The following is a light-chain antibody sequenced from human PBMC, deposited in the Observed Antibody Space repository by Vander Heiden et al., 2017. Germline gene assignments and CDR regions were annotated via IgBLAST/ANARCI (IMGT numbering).Light chain of an antibody. CDR1: SIGSES. CDR3: QVWDSSSDHWV. V-gene: IGLV3-21*02. CDR2: DDS. Sequence: SYVLTPPPSVPAAPGPTARVTCGGNSIGSESVHWYQQKPGQAPVLVVCDDSDRPSGIAGRFGGTNSGNAATLTIRRVEAGDEADYYCQVWDSSSDHWVFGGGTKLTVL. J-gene: IGLJ3*02.